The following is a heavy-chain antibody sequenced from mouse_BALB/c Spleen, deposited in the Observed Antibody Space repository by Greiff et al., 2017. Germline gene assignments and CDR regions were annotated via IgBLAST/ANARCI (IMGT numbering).Heavy chain of an antibody. CDR1: GYTFTSYW. J-gene: IGHJ3*01. CDR3: ARRIYDGYWFAY. V-gene: IGHV1-4*01. Sequence: QVQLQQSGPQLVRPGASVKISCKASGYTFTSYWMHWVKQRPGQGLEWIGYINPSTGYTEYNQKFKDKATLTADKSSSTAYMQLSSLTSEDSAVYYCARRIYDGYWFAYWGQGTLVTVSA. D-gene: IGHD2-3*01. CDR2: INPSTGYT.